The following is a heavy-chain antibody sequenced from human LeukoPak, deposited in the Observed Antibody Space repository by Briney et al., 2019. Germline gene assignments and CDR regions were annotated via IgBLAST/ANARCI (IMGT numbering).Heavy chain of an antibody. J-gene: IGHJ6*02. D-gene: IGHD5-12*01. CDR3: ARSIIIYYHYGMDV. Sequence: ASVKVSCKASGYTFTDYYIHWVRQAPGQGLEWLGWINPNSGGTNYAQKFQGRVTMTRDTSISTAYMELSRLRSDDTAVFYCARSIIIYYHYGMDVWGQGTTVTVSS. CDR2: INPNSGGT. CDR1: GYTFTDYY. V-gene: IGHV1-2*02.